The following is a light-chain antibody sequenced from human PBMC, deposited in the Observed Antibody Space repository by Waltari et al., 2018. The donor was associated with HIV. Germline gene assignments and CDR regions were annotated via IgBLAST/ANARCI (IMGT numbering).Light chain of an antibody. Sequence: IQMTQSPSSLSVSVGDRVSMSCRASENIERYLNWYQQRPGKAPKLLIYGALTLQTGVPSRFSASGSGTDFTLTIRNLQPEDVALYFCQQSSITPLTFGGGTRVDIK. CDR2: GAL. J-gene: IGKJ4*01. CDR3: QQSSITPLT. CDR1: ENIERY. V-gene: IGKV1-39*01.